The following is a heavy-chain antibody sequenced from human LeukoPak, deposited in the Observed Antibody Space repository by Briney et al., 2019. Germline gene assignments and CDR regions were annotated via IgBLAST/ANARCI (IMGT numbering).Heavy chain of an antibody. CDR2: TSSSSSYI. J-gene: IGHJ4*02. CDR3: AKDRSAYSGYDFYSSDS. Sequence: SGGSLRLSCTASGFTFNSYSMNWVRQAPGKGLEWVSSTSSSSSYIYYADSVKGRFTISRDNAKNSLYLQMNSLRAEDTAVYYCAKDRSAYSGYDFYSSDSWGQGTLVTVSS. CDR1: GFTFNSYS. V-gene: IGHV3-21*01. D-gene: IGHD5-12*01.